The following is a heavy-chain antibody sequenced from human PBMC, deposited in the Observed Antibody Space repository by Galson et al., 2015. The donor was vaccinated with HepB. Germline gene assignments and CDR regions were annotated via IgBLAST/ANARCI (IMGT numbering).Heavy chain of an antibody. Sequence: SLRLSCAASKFSFSDYAMSWVRQAPGKGLEWLSFISGSGISTYYANSVKGRFTISRDNSNNMLYLQMNSLRAEDTAVYYRAKDQNCTKSVCYTYFYNGMDVWGQGTTVTVSS. CDR1: KFSFSDYA. V-gene: IGHV3-23*01. CDR3: AKDQNCTKSVCYTYFYNGMDV. D-gene: IGHD2-8*01. CDR2: ISGSGIST. J-gene: IGHJ6*02.